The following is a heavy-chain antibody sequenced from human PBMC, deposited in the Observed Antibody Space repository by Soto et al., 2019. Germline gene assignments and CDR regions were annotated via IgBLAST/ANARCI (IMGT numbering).Heavy chain of an antibody. J-gene: IGHJ4*02. Sequence: QVQLVQSGAEVKKPGSSVKVSCKASGGTFSSYAISWVRQAPGQGLEWMGGIIPIFGTANYAQKFQGRVTITADESTSTGYMELRSMRSEATAVDYCSGGGEGTIFGVAPPFEGWGQGTLVTVSS. CDR3: SGGGEGTIFGVAPPFEG. CDR2: IIPIFGTA. D-gene: IGHD3-3*01. V-gene: IGHV1-69*01. CDR1: GGTFSSYA.